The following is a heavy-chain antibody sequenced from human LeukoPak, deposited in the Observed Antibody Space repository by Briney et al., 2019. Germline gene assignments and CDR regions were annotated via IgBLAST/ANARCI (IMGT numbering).Heavy chain of an antibody. V-gene: IGHV1-2*02. J-gene: IGHJ4*02. D-gene: IGHD2/OR15-2a*01. CDR2: INPNSGGT. CDR1: GYTFTGYY. Sequence: ASVKVSCKASGYTFTGYYMHWVRQAPGQGLEWMGWINPNSGGTNYAQKVQGRVTMTRDTSISTAYMELSRLRSDDTGVYDCSLLVLDDWAYYFDYWGQGTLVTVSS. CDR3: SLLVLDDWAYYFDY.